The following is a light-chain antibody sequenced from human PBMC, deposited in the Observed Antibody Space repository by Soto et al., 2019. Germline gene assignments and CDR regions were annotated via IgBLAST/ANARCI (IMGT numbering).Light chain of an antibody. CDR2: EVT. J-gene: IGLJ1*01. Sequence: LSQPSSVCGSPGQSVSISCTGTSSNVGGYNFVFWYQQHPGKAPKLLIYEVTNRPSGVSDRFSGSKSGNKASLTISGLQAEDEADYYCSSYTTSTTIYVFGTGTKVTVL. CDR3: SSYTTSTTIYV. CDR1: SSNVGGYNF. V-gene: IGLV2-14*01.